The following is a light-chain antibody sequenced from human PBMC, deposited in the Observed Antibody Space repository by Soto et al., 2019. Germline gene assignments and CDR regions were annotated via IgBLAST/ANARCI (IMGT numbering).Light chain of an antibody. CDR3: QQRSNWPT. Sequence: EIVLTQSPGTLSLSPWERATLSCMASQSVSSSNLAWYQQKPGQAPRLLIYGASSRATGIPDRFSGSGSGTDFTLTISSLEPEDFAVYYCQQRSNWPTFGQGTKV. CDR1: QSVSSSN. V-gene: IGKV3D-20*02. J-gene: IGKJ1*01. CDR2: GAS.